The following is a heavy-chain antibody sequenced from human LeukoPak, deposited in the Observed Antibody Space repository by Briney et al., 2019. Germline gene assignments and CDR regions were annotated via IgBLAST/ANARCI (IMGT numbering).Heavy chain of an antibody. V-gene: IGHV4-39*01. CDR1: GFTFNTYI. Sequence: GSLRLSCAASGFTFNTYIMGWIRQPPGKGLEWIGSIYYSGSTYYNPSLKSRVTISVDTSKNQFSLKLSSVTAADTAVYYCARQSYNWNFRLDYWGQGTLVTVSS. J-gene: IGHJ4*02. CDR2: IYYSGST. D-gene: IGHD1-7*01. CDR3: ARQSYNWNFRLDY.